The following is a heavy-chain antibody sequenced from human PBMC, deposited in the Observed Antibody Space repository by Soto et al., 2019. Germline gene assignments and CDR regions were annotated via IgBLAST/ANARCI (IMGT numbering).Heavy chain of an antibody. CDR3: AKDSSRLDY. CDR1: GFTFSSYG. Sequence: QVQLVESGGGVVQPGRSLRLSCAASGFTFSSYGMHWVRQAPGKGLEWVAVISYDGSNKYYADSVKGRFTISRDNSKNTLYLQMNSLRAEDTAVYYCAKDSSRLDYWCQGTLVTVSS. V-gene: IGHV3-30*18. J-gene: IGHJ4*02. D-gene: IGHD6-13*01. CDR2: ISYDGSNK.